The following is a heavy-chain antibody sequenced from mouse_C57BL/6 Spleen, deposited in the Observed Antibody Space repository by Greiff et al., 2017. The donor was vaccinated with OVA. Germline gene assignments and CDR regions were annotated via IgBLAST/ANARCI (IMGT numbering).Heavy chain of an antibody. CDR2: IYPGDGDT. J-gene: IGHJ1*03. Sequence: QVQLQQSGAELVKPGASVKISCKASGYAFSSYWMNWVKQRPGKGLEWIGQIYPGDGDTNYNGKFKGKATLTADKSSSTAYMQLSSLTSEDSAVYFCAREGELPTGYFDVWGTGTTVTVSS. CDR1: GYAFSSYW. CDR3: AREGELPTGYFDV. D-gene: IGHD5-5*01. V-gene: IGHV1-80*01.